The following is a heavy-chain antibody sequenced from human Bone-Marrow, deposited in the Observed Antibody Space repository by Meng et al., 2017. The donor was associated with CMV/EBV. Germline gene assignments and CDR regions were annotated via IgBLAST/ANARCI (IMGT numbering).Heavy chain of an antibody. CDR1: GGSISSSSYY. CDR2: IYYSGST. CDR3: ARQGEWLLFPNYYYYGMDV. Sequence: SETLSLTCTVSGGSISSSSYYWGWIRQPPGKGLEWIGSIYYSGSTYYNPSLKSRVTISVDTSKNQFSLKLSSVTAADMAVYYCARQGEWLLFPNYYYYGMDVWGQGTTVTASS. D-gene: IGHD3-3*01. J-gene: IGHJ6*02. V-gene: IGHV4-39*01.